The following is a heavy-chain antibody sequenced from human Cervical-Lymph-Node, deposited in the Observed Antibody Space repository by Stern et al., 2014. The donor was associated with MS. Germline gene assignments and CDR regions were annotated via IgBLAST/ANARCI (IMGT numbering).Heavy chain of an antibody. D-gene: IGHD3-9*01. V-gene: IGHV1-18*01. Sequence: VQLVESGAEVKKPGASVKVSCKASGYIFSNYGFSWVRQAPGQGLEWMGWISVYRGKTNYAQQFQGRVTMTTDTSTSTAYMELRNLRSDDTAVYYCARDSDDMFTAYYECYDYYGMEVWGQGTSVTVSS. CDR3: ARDSDDMFTAYYECYDYYGMEV. CDR2: ISVYRGKT. CDR1: GYIFSNYG. J-gene: IGHJ6*02.